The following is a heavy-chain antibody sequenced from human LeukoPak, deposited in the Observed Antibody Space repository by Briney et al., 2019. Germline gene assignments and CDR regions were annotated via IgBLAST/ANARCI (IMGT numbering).Heavy chain of an antibody. CDR3: ANIVMDYYYYYMDV. Sequence: SVKVSCKASGGTFSSYAISWVRQAPGQGLEWMGGIIPIFGTANSAQKFQGRVTITADKSTSTAYMELSSLRSEDTAVYYCANIVMDYYYYYMDVWGKGTTVAVSS. D-gene: IGHD2-15*01. CDR2: IIPIFGTA. J-gene: IGHJ6*03. CDR1: GGTFSSYA. V-gene: IGHV1-69*06.